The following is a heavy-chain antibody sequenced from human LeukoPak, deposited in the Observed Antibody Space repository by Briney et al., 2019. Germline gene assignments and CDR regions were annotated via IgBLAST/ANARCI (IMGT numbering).Heavy chain of an antibody. V-gene: IGHV4-59*01. D-gene: IGHD1-26*01. J-gene: IGHJ4*02. CDR3: ARGVTWTGVGAIDY. CDR2: IYYSGST. Sequence: SETLSLTCTVSGGSISSYYWSWIRQPPGKGLEWIGYIYYSGSTNYNPSLKSRVTISVDTSKNQFSLKLSSVTAADTAVYYCARGVTWTGVGAIDYWGQGTLVTVSS. CDR1: GGSISSYY.